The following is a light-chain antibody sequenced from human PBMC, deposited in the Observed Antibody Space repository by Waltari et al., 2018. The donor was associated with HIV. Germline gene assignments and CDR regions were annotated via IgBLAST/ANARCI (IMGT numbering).Light chain of an antibody. CDR2: GAS. CDR3: QQYDTSPWT. V-gene: IGKV3-20*01. J-gene: IGKJ1*01. Sequence: EIVLTQSPGTLSLTPGERVTLSCRASQSFSSSYLAWYQQKPGQAPRLVISGASSRAAGIPDRFSGSGSGTDFTLTISRLEPEDFAVYYCQQYDTSPWTFGQGTRVEIK. CDR1: QSFSSSY.